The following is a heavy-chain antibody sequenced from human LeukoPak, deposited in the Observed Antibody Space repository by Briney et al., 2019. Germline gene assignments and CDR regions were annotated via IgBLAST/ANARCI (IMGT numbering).Heavy chain of an antibody. CDR2: INHSGAT. CDR1: GGSFSSYY. CDR3: ARHEHKAVAGDT. V-gene: IGHV4-34*01. J-gene: IGHJ5*02. D-gene: IGHD6-19*01. Sequence: PSETLSLTCAVYGGSFSSYYWNWIRQPPGKGLEWIAEINHSGATNYHPSLKSRVTISVDRSKNQFSLKLSSVTAADTAMYYCARHEHKAVAGDTWGQGTLVTVSS.